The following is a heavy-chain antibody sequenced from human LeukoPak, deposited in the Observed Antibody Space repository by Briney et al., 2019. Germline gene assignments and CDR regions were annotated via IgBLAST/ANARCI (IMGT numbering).Heavy chain of an antibody. CDR1: GFTFSSYA. Sequence: GGSLRLSCAASGFTFSSYAMHWVRQAPGKGLEWVAVISYDGSNKYYADSVKGRFTISRDNSKNTLYLQMNSLRAEDTAVYYCARVLGLGYGNNDYWGQGTLVTVSS. D-gene: IGHD1-1*01. CDR3: ARVLGLGYGNNDY. CDR2: ISYDGSNK. J-gene: IGHJ4*02. V-gene: IGHV3-30-3*01.